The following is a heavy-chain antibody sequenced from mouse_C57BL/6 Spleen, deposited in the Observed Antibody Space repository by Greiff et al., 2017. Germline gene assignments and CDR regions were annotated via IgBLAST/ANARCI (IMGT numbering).Heavy chain of an antibody. V-gene: IGHV3-6*01. CDR3: ARGYDGYYPWFAY. CDR1: GYSITSGYY. D-gene: IGHD2-3*01. Sequence: DVKLQESGPGLVKPSQSLSLTCSVTGYSITSGYYWNWIRQFPGNKLEWMGYISYDGSNNYNPSLKNRISITRDTSKNQFFLKLNSVTTEDTATYYCARGYDGYYPWFAYWGQGTLVTVSA. CDR2: ISYDGSN. J-gene: IGHJ3*01.